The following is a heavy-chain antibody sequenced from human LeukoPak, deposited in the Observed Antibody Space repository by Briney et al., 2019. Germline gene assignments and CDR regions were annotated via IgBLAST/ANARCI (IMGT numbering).Heavy chain of an antibody. V-gene: IGHV1-18*01. CDR1: GYTFTSYG. CDR2: ISGYNGNT. J-gene: IGHJ4*02. Sequence: ASVKVSCKASGYTFTSYGISWVRHAPGQGLEWMGWISGYNGNTNYAQKPQGRVTMTTDTSTSTAYMEVRSLRSDGTAVYYCARDEVAVAGKRVDYWGQGTLVSVSS. CDR3: ARDEVAVAGKRVDY. D-gene: IGHD6-19*01.